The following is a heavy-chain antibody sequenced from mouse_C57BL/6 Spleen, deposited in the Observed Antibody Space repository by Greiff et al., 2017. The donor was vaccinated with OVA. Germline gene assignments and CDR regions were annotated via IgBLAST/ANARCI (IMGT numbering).Heavy chain of an antibody. CDR2: INPYNGGT. Sequence: VQLQQSGPVLVKPGASVKMSCKASGYTFTDYYMNWVKQSHGKSLEWIGVINPYNGGTSYNQKFKGKATLTVDKSSSTAYMQLNSLTSEDSAVYYCARSIYYGNYEGAMDYWGKGTSVTVSS. D-gene: IGHD2-1*01. J-gene: IGHJ4*01. CDR3: ARSIYYGNYEGAMDY. CDR1: GYTFTDYY. V-gene: IGHV1-19*01.